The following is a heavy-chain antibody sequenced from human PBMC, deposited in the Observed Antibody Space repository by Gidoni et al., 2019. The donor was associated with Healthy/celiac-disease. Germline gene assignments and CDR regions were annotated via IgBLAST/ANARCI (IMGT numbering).Heavy chain of an antibody. V-gene: IGHV3-33*01. CDR3: ARGRDSSGDY. CDR2: IWYDGSNK. J-gene: IGHJ4*02. Sequence: QVQLVESGGGVVQPGRSLRLSCAASGFTFSSYGMHWVRQAPGKGLEWVAVIWYDGSNKYYADSVKGRFTISRDNSKNTLYLQMNSLRAEDTAVYYCARGRDSSGDYWGQGTLVTVSS. CDR1: GFTFSSYG. D-gene: IGHD3-22*01.